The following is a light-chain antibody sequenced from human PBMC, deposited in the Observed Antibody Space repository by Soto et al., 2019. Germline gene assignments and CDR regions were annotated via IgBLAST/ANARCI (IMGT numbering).Light chain of an antibody. CDR1: SSDVGSHNL. CDR2: EAS. J-gene: IGLJ1*01. Sequence: QSVLTQPASVSGSPGQSITISCTGTSSDVGSHNLVSWYQQYPGKAPKLIIFEASKRPSGVSNRFSGSKSGSTASLTISGLQAEDEADYYCFSNAAGRSDVFGTGTKVTVL. CDR3: FSNAAGRSDV. V-gene: IGLV2-23*01.